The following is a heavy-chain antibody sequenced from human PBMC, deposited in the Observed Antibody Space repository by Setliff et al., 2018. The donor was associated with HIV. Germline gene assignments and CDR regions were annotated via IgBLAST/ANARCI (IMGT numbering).Heavy chain of an antibody. CDR3: ARVSGYYSFDAFDI. CDR1: GDSFTSSSYY. D-gene: IGHD3-22*01. CDR2: FHHSGST. V-gene: IGHV4-39*01. Sequence: PSETLSLTCDVSGDSFTSSSYYWGWIRQPPGKGLQWIGSFHHSGSTSFNPSLRSRVTISVDTSKNQFSLKLSSVTAADTAVYYCARVSGYYSFDAFDIWGQGTMVTVSS. J-gene: IGHJ3*02.